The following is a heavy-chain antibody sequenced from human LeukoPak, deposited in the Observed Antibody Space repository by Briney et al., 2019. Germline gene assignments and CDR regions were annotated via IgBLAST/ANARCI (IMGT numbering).Heavy chain of an antibody. CDR3: GRGGDGIDV. CDR2: INIDETNA. CDR1: GFAFSAYW. Sequence: GGSLRLSCAASGFAFSAYWMHWVRQAPGKGLEWVSRINIDETNAYADSVSGRFTISRDNAKNTLYLQMNSLRAEDTAVYFCGRGGDGIDVWGQGTTVIVSS. V-gene: IGHV3-74*01. J-gene: IGHJ3*01.